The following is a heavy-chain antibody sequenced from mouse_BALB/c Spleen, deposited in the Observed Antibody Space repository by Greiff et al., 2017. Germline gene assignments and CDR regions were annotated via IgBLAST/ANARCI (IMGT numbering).Heavy chain of an antibody. Sequence: EVKVVESGGGLVQPGGSLKLSCAASGFTFSSYGMSWVRQTPDKRLELVATINSNGGSTYYPDSVKGRFTISRDNAKNTLYLQMSSLKSEDTAMYYCERDIYYGQYYFDYWGQGTTLTVSS. V-gene: IGHV5-6-3*01. CDR2: INSNGGST. J-gene: IGHJ2*01. CDR3: ERDIYYGQYYFDY. D-gene: IGHD2-1*01. CDR1: GFTFSSYG.